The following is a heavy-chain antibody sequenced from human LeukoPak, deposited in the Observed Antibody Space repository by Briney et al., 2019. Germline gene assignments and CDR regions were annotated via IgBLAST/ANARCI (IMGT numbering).Heavy chain of an antibody. J-gene: IGHJ3*02. CDR1: GFTFSSYW. Sequence: GGSLRLSCAASGFTFSSYWMSWVRQAPGKGLEWVANIKQDGSETYFLGSVKGRFTISRDNAKNSLYLQMNSLRAEDTAVYYCARGLGSGRHAFDIWGQGTMVTVSS. V-gene: IGHV3-7*01. CDR2: IKQDGSET. CDR3: ARGLGSGRHAFDI. D-gene: IGHD3-10*01.